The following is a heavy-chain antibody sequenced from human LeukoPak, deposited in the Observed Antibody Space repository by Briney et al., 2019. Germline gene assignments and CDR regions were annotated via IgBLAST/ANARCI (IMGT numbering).Heavy chain of an antibody. D-gene: IGHD4-11*01. V-gene: IGHV3-74*01. CDR1: GFTFSNDC. J-gene: IGHJ4*02. Sequence: YPGGSLRLSCTAAGFTFSNDCIHSVRQVRGRALVWVSRINTGGSSTTYADSVKGRFTISRDNAKNTLYLQMNSLRVEDTAVYYCARSNQADDYWGQGTLVTVSS. CDR2: INTGGSST. CDR3: ARSNQADDY.